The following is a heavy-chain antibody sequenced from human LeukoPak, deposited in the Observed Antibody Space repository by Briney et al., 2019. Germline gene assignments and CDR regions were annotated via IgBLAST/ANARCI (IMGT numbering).Heavy chain of an antibody. CDR2: IIPIFGTA. J-gene: IGHJ5*02. V-gene: IGHV1-69*13. CDR1: GYTFTGYY. Sequence: ASVKVSCKASGYTFTGYYMHWVRQAPGQGLEWMGGIIPIFGTANYAQKFQGRVTITADESTSIAYMELSSLRSEDTAVYYCARDNSWFDPWGQGTLVTVSS. CDR3: ARDNSWFDP.